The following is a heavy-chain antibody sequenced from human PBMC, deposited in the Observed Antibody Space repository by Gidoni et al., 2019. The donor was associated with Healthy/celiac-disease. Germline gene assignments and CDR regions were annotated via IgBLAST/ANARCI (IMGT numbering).Heavy chain of an antibody. CDR1: GFTFSSYA. V-gene: IGHV3-23*04. CDR3: AKHGGWELYRNWFDP. CDR2: MSGSGGST. Sequence: EVQLVESGGGLVQPGGSLSISCAASGFTFSSYAMSWVRQAPGKGLEWVSAMSGSGGSTYYADSVKGRFTISRDNSKNTLYLQMNSLRAEDTAVYYCAKHGGWELYRNWFDPWGQGTLVTVSS. J-gene: IGHJ5*02. D-gene: IGHD1-26*01.